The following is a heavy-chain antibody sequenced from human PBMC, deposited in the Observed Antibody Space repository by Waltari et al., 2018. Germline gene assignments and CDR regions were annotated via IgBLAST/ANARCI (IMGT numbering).Heavy chain of an antibody. CDR2: IKKDGSEK. D-gene: IGHD6-19*01. CDR3: ATSGWYCFDY. J-gene: IGHJ4*02. CDR1: GFTLRSFW. Sequence: VQLVESGGGLVQPGGSLRLSCSASGFTLRSFWRNWVRQTPGKGLEWVAGIKKDGSEKYYADSVKGRFTISRDNAKNSLYLQMNSLRAEDTAVYYCATSGWYCFDYWGQGTLVTVSS. V-gene: IGHV3-7*01.